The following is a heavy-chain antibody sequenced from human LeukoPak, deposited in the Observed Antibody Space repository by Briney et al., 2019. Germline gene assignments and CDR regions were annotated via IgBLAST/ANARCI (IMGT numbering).Heavy chain of an antibody. CDR1: GFTFSSYA. Sequence: PGGSLRLSCAASGFTFSSYAMHWVRQAPGKGLEWVSSISSSSSYIYYADSVKGRFTISRDNAKNSLYLQMNSLRAEDTAVYYCASYGQQLVPYDYWGQGTLVTVSS. V-gene: IGHV3-21*01. D-gene: IGHD6-13*01. J-gene: IGHJ4*02. CDR2: ISSSSSYI. CDR3: ASYGQQLVPYDY.